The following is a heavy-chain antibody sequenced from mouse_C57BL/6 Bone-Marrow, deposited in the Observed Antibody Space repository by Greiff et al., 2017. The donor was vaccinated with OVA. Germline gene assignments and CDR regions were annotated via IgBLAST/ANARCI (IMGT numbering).Heavy chain of an antibody. CDR1: GFTFSSYG. Sequence: EVKLMESGGDLVKPGGSLKLSCAASGFTFSSYGMSWVRQTPDKRLEWVATISSGGSYTYYPDSVKGRFTISRDNAKNTLYLQMSSLKSEDTAMYYCASDDYAWFAYWGQGTLVTVSA. J-gene: IGHJ3*01. CDR2: ISSGGSYT. D-gene: IGHD2-4*01. CDR3: ASDDYAWFAY. V-gene: IGHV5-6*01.